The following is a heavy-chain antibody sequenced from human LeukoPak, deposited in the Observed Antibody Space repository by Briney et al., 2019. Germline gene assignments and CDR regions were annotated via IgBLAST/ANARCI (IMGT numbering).Heavy chain of an antibody. CDR1: GFSFGSYW. CDR2: MKHDGIEK. CDR3: AREGREGYNYPALDF. V-gene: IGHV3-7*05. D-gene: IGHD5-24*01. J-gene: IGHJ4*02. Sequence: GGSLRLSCVASGFSFGSYWMAWVRQAPGKGLEWVANMKHDGIEKYHVDSVKGRFTISRDNTKNSLYLHTSSLRVEDTAVYYCAREGREGYNYPALDFWGQGILVTVSS.